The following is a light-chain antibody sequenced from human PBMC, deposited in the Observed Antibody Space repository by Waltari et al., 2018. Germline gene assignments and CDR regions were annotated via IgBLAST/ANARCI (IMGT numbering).Light chain of an antibody. CDR3: QQYGDSPLVT. Sequence: EIVLTQSPGTLSLSPGERATLPCRASQSIRSSYLAWYQQKPGLAPRLLVYGGSSRAAGIPDRFSGSGSGTDFTLTISRLEPEDFAVYYCQQYGDSPLVTFGPGTRVDVK. CDR2: GGS. V-gene: IGKV3-20*01. CDR1: QSIRSSY. J-gene: IGKJ3*01.